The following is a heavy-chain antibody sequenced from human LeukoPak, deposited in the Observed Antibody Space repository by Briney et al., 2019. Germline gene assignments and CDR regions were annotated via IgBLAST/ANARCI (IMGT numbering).Heavy chain of an antibody. CDR1: EGTFNSYG. CDR3: ARDVVVITTGAFDI. V-gene: IGHV1-18*01. J-gene: IGHJ3*02. D-gene: IGHD3-22*01. CDR2: IIPILGIT. Sequence: SVKVSCKASEGTFNSYGISWVRQAPGQGLEWMGRIIPILGITNYAQKLQGRVTMTTDTSTSTAYMELRSLRSDDTAVYYCARDVVVITTGAFDIWGQGTMVTVSS.